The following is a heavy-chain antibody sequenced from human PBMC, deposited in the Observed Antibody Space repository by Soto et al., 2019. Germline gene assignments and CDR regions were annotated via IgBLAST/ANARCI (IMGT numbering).Heavy chain of an antibody. J-gene: IGHJ4*02. V-gene: IGHV4-4*02. CDR3: AKDLRWGYY. CDR1: GGSISSSNW. CDR2: IYHSGST. D-gene: IGHD2-21*01. Sequence: QVQLQESGPGLVKPSGTLSLSCAVSGGSISSSNWWSWVRQVPGKGLECIGEIYHSGSTIYNPSLKSRVTISVDKSKNQLSLRLTSVTAADTAVYYCAKDLRWGYYWGQGTLVTVSS.